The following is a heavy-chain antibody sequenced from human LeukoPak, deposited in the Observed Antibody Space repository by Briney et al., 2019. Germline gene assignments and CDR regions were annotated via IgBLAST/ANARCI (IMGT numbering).Heavy chain of an antibody. J-gene: IGHJ6*03. V-gene: IGHV4-4*07. CDR2: IYTSGST. CDR1: GGSISSYY. Sequence: PSETLSLTCTVSGGSISSYYWSWIRQPAGKGLEWIGRIYTSGSTNYNPSLKSRVTMSVDTSKNQFSLKLSSVTAADTAVYYCARVSSHGGSPPYYYYYMDVWGKGTTVTVSS. CDR3: ARVSSHGGSPPYYYYYMDV. D-gene: IGHD2-15*01.